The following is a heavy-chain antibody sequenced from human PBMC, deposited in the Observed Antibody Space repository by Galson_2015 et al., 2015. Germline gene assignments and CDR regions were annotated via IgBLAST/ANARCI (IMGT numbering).Heavy chain of an antibody. V-gene: IGHV1-46*01. J-gene: IGHJ4*02. CDR3: ARDNALIQVWLRGYFDC. D-gene: IGHD3-16*01. Sequence: SVKVSCKASGYTSSTFYVHWVRQAPGQGLEWMGMINPGIGSTIHAQKFQDRVTMTIDTSTNTVYMELSSLRYDDTAVYFCARDNALIQVWLRGYFDCWGQGTLVTVSS. CDR2: INPGIGST. CDR1: GYTSSTFY.